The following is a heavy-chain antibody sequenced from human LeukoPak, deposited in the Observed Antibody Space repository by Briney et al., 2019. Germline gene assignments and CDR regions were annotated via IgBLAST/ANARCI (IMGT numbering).Heavy chain of an antibody. J-gene: IGHJ4*02. CDR1: GFTFSSYS. V-gene: IGHV3-21*01. D-gene: IGHD6-13*01. Sequence: PGGSLRLSCAASGFTFSSYSMNWVRQAPGKGLEWVSSISSSSYIYYADSVKGRFTISRGNAKNSLYLQMNSLRAEDTAVYYCARDRGSSWYLGILYWGQGTLVTVSS. CDR3: ARDRGSSWYLGILY. CDR2: ISSSSYI.